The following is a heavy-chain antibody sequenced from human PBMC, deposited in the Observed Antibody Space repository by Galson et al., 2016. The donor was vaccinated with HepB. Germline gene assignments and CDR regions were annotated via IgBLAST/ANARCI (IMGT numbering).Heavy chain of an antibody. CDR1: GFTFSRYG. V-gene: IGHV3-33*01. J-gene: IGHJ4*02. CDR2: IWHDGNNK. Sequence: SLRLSCAASGFTFSRYGMHWVRRAPGKGLEWVAVIWHDGNNKYYADSVKGRFTIARDNSQSTLYLQMNSLRAEDTALYYCARDLNTAVFNVANFDNWGQGTLVTVHS. D-gene: IGHD6-19*01. CDR3: ARDLNTAVFNVANFDN.